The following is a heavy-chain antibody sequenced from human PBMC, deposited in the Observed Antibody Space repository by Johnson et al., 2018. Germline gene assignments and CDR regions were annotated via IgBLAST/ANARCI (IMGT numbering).Heavy chain of an antibody. Sequence: QVQLQESGPGLVKPSETLSLTCTVSGDSTSTYYWSWIRQPPGKGLEWIGYIYYSGSTNYNPSLKSRLTISLYPSKNQFSLTLRSVTAADTAVYYCARLYDIVTGVYGFDIGGQGTMVTVSS. CDR1: GDSTSTYY. CDR3: ARLYDIVTGVYGFDI. D-gene: IGHD3-9*01. V-gene: IGHV4-59*01. J-gene: IGHJ3*02. CDR2: IYYSGST.